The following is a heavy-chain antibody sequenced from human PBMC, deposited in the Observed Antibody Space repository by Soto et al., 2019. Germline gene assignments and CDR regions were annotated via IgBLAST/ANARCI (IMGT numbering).Heavy chain of an antibody. Sequence: SETLSLTCSVSGGSVYDFYWNWLRQSPGKGLEWIGNIYNTGTTNYNPSLRSRATISIDTSKNQFSLHLKSVTAADSAMYFCARGHGIYVRFDLWGQGALVTVSS. D-gene: IGHD3-9*01. CDR1: GGSVYDFY. J-gene: IGHJ4*02. V-gene: IGHV4-59*02. CDR2: IYNTGTT. CDR3: ARGHGIYVRFDL.